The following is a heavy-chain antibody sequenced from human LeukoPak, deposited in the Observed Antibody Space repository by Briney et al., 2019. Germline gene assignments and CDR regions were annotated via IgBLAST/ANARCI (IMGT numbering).Heavy chain of an antibody. J-gene: IGHJ4*02. CDR2: INPSGGST. CDR3: AREGRGGIAAGLFDY. D-gene: IGHD6-13*01. V-gene: IGHV1-46*01. CDR1: GYTFTSYY. Sequence: ASVKVSCKASGYTFTSYYMHWVRQAPGQGLEWMGIINPSGGSTSYAQKFQGRVTMTRDTSTSTVYMELSSLRSEDTAVYYCAREGRGGIAAGLFDYWGQGTLVTVSS.